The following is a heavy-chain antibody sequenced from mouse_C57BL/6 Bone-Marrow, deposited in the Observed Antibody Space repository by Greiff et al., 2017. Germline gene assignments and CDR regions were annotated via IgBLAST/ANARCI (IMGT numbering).Heavy chain of an antibody. V-gene: IGHV5-16*01. D-gene: IGHD1-1*01. CDR2: INYDGSST. CDR3: ARGPIYYYGSSYSNWYFDV. Sequence: EVKLMESEGGLVQPGSSMKLSCTASGFTFSDYYMAWVRQVPEKGLEWVANINYDGSSTYYLDSLKSRFIISRDNAKNILYLQMSSLKSEDTATXYCARGPIYYYGSSYSNWYFDVWGTGTTVTVSS. J-gene: IGHJ1*03. CDR1: GFTFSDYY.